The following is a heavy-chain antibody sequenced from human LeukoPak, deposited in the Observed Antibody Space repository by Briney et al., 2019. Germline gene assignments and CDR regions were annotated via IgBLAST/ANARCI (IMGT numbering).Heavy chain of an antibody. D-gene: IGHD2-2*01. CDR1: GFTFSSYA. V-gene: IGHV3-30-3*02. Sequence: GRSLRLSCAASGFTFSSYAMHWVRQAPGKGLEWVAVISYDGSNKYYADSVKGRFTISRDNSKNTLYLQMNSLRAEDTAVYYCAKYCSSTSCSSEGDYWGQGTLVTVSS. J-gene: IGHJ4*02. CDR3: AKYCSSTSCSSEGDY. CDR2: ISYDGSNK.